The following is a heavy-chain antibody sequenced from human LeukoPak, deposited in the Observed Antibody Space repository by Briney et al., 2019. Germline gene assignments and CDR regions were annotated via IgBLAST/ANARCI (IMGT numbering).Heavy chain of an antibody. CDR2: INPNSGGT. V-gene: IGHV1-2*06. J-gene: IGHJ4*02. Sequence: GASVKVSCKASGYTFTGYYMHWVRQAPGQGLEWMGRINPNSGGTNYAQKFQGRVTMTRDTSISTAYMGLSRLRSDDTAAYYCARDLRAAAGTTGYWGQGTLVTVSS. CDR3: ARDLRAAAGTTGY. CDR1: GYTFTGYY. D-gene: IGHD6-13*01.